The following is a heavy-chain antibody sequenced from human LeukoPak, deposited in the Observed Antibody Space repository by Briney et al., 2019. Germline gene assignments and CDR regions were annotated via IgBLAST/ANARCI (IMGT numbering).Heavy chain of an antibody. J-gene: IGHJ3*02. Sequence: PGGSLRLSCAASGFTFSSYAMSWVRQAPGKGLEWVSAISGSGGYTYYADSVKGRFTISRDNAKNSLYLQMNSLRAEDTALYYCARGVSGWYFSAFDIWGQGTMVTVSS. D-gene: IGHD6-19*01. V-gene: IGHV3-23*01. CDR1: GFTFSSYA. CDR2: ISGSGGYT. CDR3: ARGVSGWYFSAFDI.